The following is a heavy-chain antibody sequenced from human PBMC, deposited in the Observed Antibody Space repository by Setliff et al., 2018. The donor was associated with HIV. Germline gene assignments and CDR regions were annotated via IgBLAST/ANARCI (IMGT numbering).Heavy chain of an antibody. J-gene: IGHJ6*03. D-gene: IGHD3-3*01. CDR3: ARGIGSNYNFWSGYSYYYYYMDV. Sequence: PGGSLRLSCVGSGFTFSDYYMSWLRQAPGKGLEWVSYISRDGNTIYYADSVKGRFTISRDNAKNSLYLQMNSLRAEDTAVYYCARGIGSNYNFWSGYSYYYYYMDVWGKGTTVTVSS. CDR1: GFTFSDYY. V-gene: IGHV3-11*04. CDR2: ISRDGNTI.